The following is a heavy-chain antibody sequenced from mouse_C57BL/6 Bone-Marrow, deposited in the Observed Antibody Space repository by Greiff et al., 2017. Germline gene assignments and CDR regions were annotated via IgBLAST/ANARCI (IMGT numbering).Heavy chain of an antibody. D-gene: IGHD2-4*01. CDR1: GYTFTSYW. J-gene: IGHJ4*01. Sequence: VKLQQPGAELVMPGASVKLSCKASGYTFTSYWMHWVKQRPGQGLEWIGEIDPSDSYTNYNQTFKGKSTLTVDKSSSTAYMQLSSLTSEDSAVYYCARSGDYGDYYAMDYWGQGTSVTVSS. CDR3: ARSGDYGDYYAMDY. V-gene: IGHV1-69*01. CDR2: IDPSDSYT.